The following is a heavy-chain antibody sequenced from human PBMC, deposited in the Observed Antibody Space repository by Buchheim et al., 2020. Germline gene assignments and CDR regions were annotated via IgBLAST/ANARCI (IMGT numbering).Heavy chain of an antibody. CDR1: GFTFSSYG. Sequence: QVQLVESGGGVVQPGRSLRLSCAASGFTFSSYGMHWVRQAPGKGLEWVAVIWYDGSNKYYADSVKGRFTISRDNSKNTLYLQMNSLRVEDTAVYYCARGEGVTNTHGLYYYYYGMDVWGQGTT. CDR3: ARGEGVTNTHGLYYYYYGMDV. J-gene: IGHJ6*02. V-gene: IGHV3-33*01. D-gene: IGHD3-16*01. CDR2: IWYDGSNK.